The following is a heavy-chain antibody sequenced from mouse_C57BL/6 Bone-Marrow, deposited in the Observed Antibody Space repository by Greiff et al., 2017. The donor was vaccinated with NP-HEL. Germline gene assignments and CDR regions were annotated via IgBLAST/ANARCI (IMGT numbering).Heavy chain of an antibody. CDR3: ARGGIMYYGNYPVYYYAMDY. CDR2: ISYDGSN. Sequence: ESGPGLVKPSQSLSLTCSVTGYSITSGYYWNWIRQFPGNKLEWMGYISYDGSNNYNPSLKNRISITRDTSKNQFFLKLNSVTTEDTATYYCARGGIMYYGNYPVYYYAMDYWGQGTSVTVSS. CDR1: GYSITSGYY. V-gene: IGHV3-6*01. D-gene: IGHD2-1*01. J-gene: IGHJ4*01.